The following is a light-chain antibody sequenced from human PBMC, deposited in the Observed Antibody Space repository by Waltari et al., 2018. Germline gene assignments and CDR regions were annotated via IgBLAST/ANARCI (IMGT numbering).Light chain of an antibody. J-gene: IGLJ3*02. CDR1: KLGDKY. V-gene: IGLV3-1*01. Sequence: SYELTQPPSVSVSPGQTARITCSGDKLGDKYVCWYQQRPGHSPEVVIYQDSLRPSGIPERFSGSNSGNTATLTISGTQPVDDADYYCQAWDSGVVFGGGTKLTVL. CDR2: QDS. CDR3: QAWDSGVV.